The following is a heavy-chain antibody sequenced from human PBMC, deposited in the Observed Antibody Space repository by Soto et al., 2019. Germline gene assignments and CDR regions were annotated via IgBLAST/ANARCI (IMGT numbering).Heavy chain of an antibody. CDR1: GGTFSSYA. Sequence: GASVKVSCKASGGTFSSYAISWVRQAPGQGLEWMGGIISIFGTANYAQKFQGRVTITADESTSTAYMELSSLRSEDTAVYYCARDLRHDYGDYVPMRGAGGHYGYYYGMDVWGQGTMVTVSS. D-gene: IGHD4-17*01. CDR3: ARDLRHDYGDYVPMRGAGGHYGYYYGMDV. J-gene: IGHJ6*02. CDR2: IISIFGTA. V-gene: IGHV1-69*13.